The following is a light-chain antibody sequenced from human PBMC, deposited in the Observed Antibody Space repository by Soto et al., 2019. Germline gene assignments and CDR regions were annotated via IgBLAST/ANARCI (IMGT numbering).Light chain of an antibody. V-gene: IGKV1-5*03. CDR2: QAS. CDR1: QSIIAC. CDR3: QQYHSYPLT. Sequence: DIQMTQSPSTLSASVGERVTITCRASQSIIACFGWYEQKPRKAPNLFIYQASNVESGVPSRFSGSGSGTEFTLTISSLQPDDFATYYCQQYHSYPLTFGQGTRLEIK. J-gene: IGKJ5*01.